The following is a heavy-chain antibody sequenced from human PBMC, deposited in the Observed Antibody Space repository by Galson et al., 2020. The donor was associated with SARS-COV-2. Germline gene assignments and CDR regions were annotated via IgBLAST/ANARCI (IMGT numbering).Heavy chain of an antibody. CDR3: ASGRLRFDY. V-gene: IGHV4-39*07. CDR1: GGSISGGGYY. Sequence: TLSLTCTVSGGSISGGGYYWGWIRQPPGKGLEWIGTVYRGGRTYYNPSLKSRVTISVDTSKNQFSLRLSSVTAADTAVYYCASGRLRFDYWGQGTLVTVSS. J-gene: IGHJ4*02. CDR2: VYRGGRT. D-gene: IGHD4-17*01.